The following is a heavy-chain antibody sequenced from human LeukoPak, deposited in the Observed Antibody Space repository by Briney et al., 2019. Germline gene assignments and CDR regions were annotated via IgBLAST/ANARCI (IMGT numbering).Heavy chain of an antibody. D-gene: IGHD6-19*01. V-gene: IGHV4-59*01. CDR3: ARDYGWYYFDY. J-gene: IGHJ4*02. CDR2: IYYSGST. Sequence: SETLSLTCTVSGVSISSYYRSWVRQPPGKGLEWIGYIYYSGSTNYNPSLKSRVTISVDTSKNQFSLKLSSVTAADTAVYYCARDYGWYYFDYWGQGTLVTVSS. CDR1: GVSISSYY.